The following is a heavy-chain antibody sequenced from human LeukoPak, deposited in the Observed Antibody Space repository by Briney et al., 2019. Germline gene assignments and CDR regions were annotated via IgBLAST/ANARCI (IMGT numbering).Heavy chain of an antibody. CDR3: ARQGSYSSSWYNIDY. D-gene: IGHD6-13*01. J-gene: IGHJ4*02. Sequence: GESLKISCKGSGYNFTNYWIGWVRQMPGKGLEWVGMIYPDDSDTRYSPSFQGQVTISADKFINTACLQWGSLKASDTAMYYCARQGSYSSSWYNIDYWGQGTPVTVSS. CDR2: IYPDDSDT. CDR1: GYNFTNYW. V-gene: IGHV5-51*01.